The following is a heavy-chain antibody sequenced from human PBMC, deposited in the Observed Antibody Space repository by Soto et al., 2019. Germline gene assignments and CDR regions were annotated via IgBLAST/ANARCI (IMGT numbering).Heavy chain of an antibody. J-gene: IGHJ4*02. CDR2: IYYSGST. CDR3: ARRYGPGFDY. V-gene: IGHV4-59*08. CDR1: GGSISSYD. D-gene: IGHD4-17*01. Sequence: SDTLSLTCTVYGGSISSYDWSWIRQPPGKGLEWIGYIYYSGSTNYNPSLKSRVTISVDTSKNQFSLKLSSVTAADTAVYYCARRYGPGFDYWGQGTLVTVSS.